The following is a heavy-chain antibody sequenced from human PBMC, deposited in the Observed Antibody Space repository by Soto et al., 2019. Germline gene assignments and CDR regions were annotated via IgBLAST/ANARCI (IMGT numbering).Heavy chain of an antibody. J-gene: IGHJ4*02. D-gene: IGHD3-22*01. Sequence: PGGSLRLSFAASGFTFSSYDMHWVRQATGKGLEWVSAIGTAGDTYYPGSVKGRFTISRENAKNSLYLQMNSLRAEDTAVYYCAREASSGYYFDYWGQGTLVTVSS. V-gene: IGHV3-13*01. CDR2: IGTAGDT. CDR3: AREASSGYYFDY. CDR1: GFTFSSYD.